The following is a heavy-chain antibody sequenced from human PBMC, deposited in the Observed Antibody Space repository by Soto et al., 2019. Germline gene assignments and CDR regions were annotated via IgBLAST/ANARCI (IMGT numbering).Heavy chain of an antibody. V-gene: IGHV1-2*04. CDR1: GYTFTGYY. D-gene: IGHD3-3*01. CDR3: ARGRSDPITIFGVVIPSTVYYYGMDV. Sequence: QVQLVQSGAEVNKPGASVKVSCKASGYTFTGYYMHWVRQAPGQGLEWMGWINPNSGGTNYAQKFQGWVTMTRDTSISTAYMELSRLRSDDTAVYYCARGRSDPITIFGVVIPSTVYYYGMDVWGQGTTVTVSS. J-gene: IGHJ6*02. CDR2: INPNSGGT.